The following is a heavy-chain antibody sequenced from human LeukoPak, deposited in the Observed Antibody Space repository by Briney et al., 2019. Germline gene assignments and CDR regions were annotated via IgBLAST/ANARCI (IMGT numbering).Heavy chain of an antibody. CDR2: INPDGSGK. J-gene: IGHJ5*02. CDR3: ARDNSVEDTAWWFDP. CDR1: EFMFSTSW. V-gene: IGHV3-7*03. Sequence: GGSLRLSCVASEFMFSTSWMNWVRQAPGKGLEWVAAINPDGSGKYFVDSVRGRFTISRDDAENSLYLQMNSLRSEDTAVYYCARDNSVEDTAWWFDPWGQGTLVTVSS. D-gene: IGHD4-23*01.